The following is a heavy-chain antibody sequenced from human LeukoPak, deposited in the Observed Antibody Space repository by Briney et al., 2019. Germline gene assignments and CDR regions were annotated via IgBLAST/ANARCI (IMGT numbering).Heavy chain of an antibody. V-gene: IGHV1-46*01. CDR2: INPSGGST. J-gene: IGHJ4*02. Sequence: ASVKVSGKASGYTFTSYYMHWVRQAPGQGLEWMGIINPSGGSTSYAQKFQGRVTMTRDTSTSTVYMELSSLRAEDTAVYYCARGLEYYGSGSYAASDYWGQGTLVTVSS. CDR1: GYTFTSYY. D-gene: IGHD3-10*01. CDR3: ARGLEYYGSGSYAASDY.